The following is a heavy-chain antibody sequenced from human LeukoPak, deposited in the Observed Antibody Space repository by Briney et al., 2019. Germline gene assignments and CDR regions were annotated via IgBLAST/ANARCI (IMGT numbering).Heavy chain of an antibody. V-gene: IGHV3-30-3*01. CDR3: ARDTRITRVRGVIYYFDY. CDR1: GFTFSSYA. Sequence: GGSLRLSCAASGFTFSSYAMHWVRQAPGKGLEWVAVISYDGSNKYYADSVKGRFTISRDNSKNTLYLQMNSLRAEDTAVYYCARDTRITRVRGVIYYFDYWGQGTLVTVSS. J-gene: IGHJ4*02. CDR2: ISYDGSNK. D-gene: IGHD3-10*01.